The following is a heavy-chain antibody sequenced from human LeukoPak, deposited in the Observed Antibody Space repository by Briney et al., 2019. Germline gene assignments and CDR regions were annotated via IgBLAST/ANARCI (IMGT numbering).Heavy chain of an antibody. V-gene: IGHV4-59*02. J-gene: IGHJ4*02. CDR3: ARESRDGYITRD. D-gene: IGHD5-24*01. CDR2: IYYSGST. Sequence: PGGSLRLSWAVAGFTVSNDGMSWVRQPPGKGREWVGFIYYSGSTNYHPSLKSRVTISVDTSKNQFSLKLSSVTAADTAVYYCARESRDGYITRDWGQGTLVTVSS. CDR1: GFTVSNDG.